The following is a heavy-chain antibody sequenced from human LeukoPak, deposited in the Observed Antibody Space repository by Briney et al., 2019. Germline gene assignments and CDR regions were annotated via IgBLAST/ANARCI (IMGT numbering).Heavy chain of an antibody. D-gene: IGHD4-17*01. V-gene: IGHV3-23*01. Sequence: GGSLRLSCAASGFPFSTHSLNWVRQAPGKGLEWVSVISGSGDGTYSADSVEGRLTISRDNSKNTLYLQMNSLRAEDTAAYYCAKRRWVGAAVTPPEPADYWGQGTLVTVSS. CDR1: GFPFSTHS. J-gene: IGHJ4*02. CDR3: AKRRWVGAAVTPPEPADY. CDR2: ISGSGDGT.